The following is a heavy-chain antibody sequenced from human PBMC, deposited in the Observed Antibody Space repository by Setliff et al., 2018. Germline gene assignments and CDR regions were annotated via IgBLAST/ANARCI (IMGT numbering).Heavy chain of an antibody. V-gene: IGHV3-11*01. CDR3: ARAPGRRSGYDPYYFDY. D-gene: IGHD5-12*01. CDR2: ISSSGSLT. CDR1: GFTFSDHY. Sequence: KAGGSLRLSCAASGFTFSDHYMTWIRQAPGKGLEWVSYISSSGSLTLYADSVRGRFSISRDNIKDSLYLQMNSLRSEDTAVYYCARAPGRRSGYDPYYFDYWGQGTLVTVSS. J-gene: IGHJ4*02.